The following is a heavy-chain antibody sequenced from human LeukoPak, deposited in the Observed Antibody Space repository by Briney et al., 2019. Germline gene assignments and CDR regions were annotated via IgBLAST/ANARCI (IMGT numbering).Heavy chain of an antibody. CDR2: ISTSGNT. D-gene: IGHD3-22*01. Sequence: PSETLSLTCTVSGASISNYYWSWLRQPAGKGPEWIGHISTSGNTNYSPSLKSRVTMSVDSSKNQFSLEVTSVTAADTAVYYCARAWDYYDSSGYQYYYYYYMDVWGKGTTVTISS. CDR3: ARAWDYYDSSGYQYYYYYYMDV. CDR1: GASISNYY. V-gene: IGHV4-4*07. J-gene: IGHJ6*03.